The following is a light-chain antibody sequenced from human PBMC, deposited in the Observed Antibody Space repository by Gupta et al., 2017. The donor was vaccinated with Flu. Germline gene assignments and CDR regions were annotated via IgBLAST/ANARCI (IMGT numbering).Light chain of an antibody. CDR1: TIRSDY. V-gene: IGLV3-19*01. CDR3: NSPDIGGKHVV. CDR2: GKR. J-gene: IGLJ3*02. Sequence: TVSTTGNGDTIRSDYAGWYQQRPGQAPDLLMDGKRDRPSGIPDRFSASNSGDTASLTISGVQAEDEGDYYCNSPDIGGKHVVFGGGTKLTVL.